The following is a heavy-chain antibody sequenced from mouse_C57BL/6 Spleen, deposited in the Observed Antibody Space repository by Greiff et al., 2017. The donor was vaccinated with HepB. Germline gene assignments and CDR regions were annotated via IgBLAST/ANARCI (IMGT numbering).Heavy chain of an antibody. CDR2: IDPNSGGT. D-gene: IGHD2-2*01. V-gene: IGHV1-72*01. J-gene: IGHJ2*01. CDR1: GYTFTSYW. Sequence: VKQSCKASGYTFTSYWMHWVKQRPGRGLEWIGRIDPNSGGTKYNEKFKSKATLTVDKPSSTAYMQLSSLTSEDSAVYYCARSATMVTRFDYWGQGTTLTVSS. CDR3: ARSATMVTRFDY.